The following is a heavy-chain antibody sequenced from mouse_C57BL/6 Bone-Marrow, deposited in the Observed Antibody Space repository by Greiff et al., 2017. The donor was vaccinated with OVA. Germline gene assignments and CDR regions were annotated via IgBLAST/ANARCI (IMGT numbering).Heavy chain of an antibody. CDR3: TIPFRSPWYFDV. CDR2: IDPETGGT. V-gene: IGHV1-15*01. Sequence: QVQLQQSGAELVRPGASVTLSCKASGYTFTDYEMHWVKQTPVHGLEWIGAIDPETGGTAYNQKFKGKAILTADKSSSTAYMELRSLTSEDSAVXYCTIPFRSPWYFDVWGTGTTVTVSS. J-gene: IGHJ1*03. CDR1: GYTFTDYE.